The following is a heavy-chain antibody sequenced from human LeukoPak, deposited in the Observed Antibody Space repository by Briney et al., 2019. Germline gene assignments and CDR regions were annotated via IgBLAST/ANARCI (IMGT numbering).Heavy chain of an antibody. Sequence: ASVNVSCKVSGYTLTELSMHGVRHAPGKGREWMGGFDPEDGETIYAQKFQGRVTMTGDTSTDTAYMELSSLRSEDTAVYYCARWNDGWEFDYWGQGTLVSVSS. D-gene: IGHD1-1*01. CDR3: ARWNDGWEFDY. CDR2: FDPEDGET. J-gene: IGHJ4*02. CDR1: GYTLTELS. V-gene: IGHV1-24*01.